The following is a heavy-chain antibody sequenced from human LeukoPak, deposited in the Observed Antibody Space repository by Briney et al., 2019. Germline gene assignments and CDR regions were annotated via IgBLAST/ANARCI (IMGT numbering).Heavy chain of an antibody. Sequence: SETLSLTCTVSGGSISSSSYYWGWIRQPPGKGLEWIGSIYYSGSTYYNPSLKSRVTISVDTSKNQFSLKLSSVTAADTAVYYCARGRELVVDAFDIWGQGTMVTVSS. CDR2: IYYSGST. CDR1: GGSISSSSYY. CDR3: ARGRELVVDAFDI. D-gene: IGHD1-26*01. J-gene: IGHJ3*02. V-gene: IGHV4-39*07.